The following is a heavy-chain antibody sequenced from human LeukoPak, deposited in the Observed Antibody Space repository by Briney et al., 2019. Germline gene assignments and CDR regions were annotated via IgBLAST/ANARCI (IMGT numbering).Heavy chain of an antibody. V-gene: IGHV3-49*04. CDR3: VRESVRDYYFDF. D-gene: IGHD3-10*02. Sequence: GGSLRLSGSGSGFRFGGYALSWVRQAPGKGLEWVGFIRSKALYGTSEYAASVEGRFAISRDDSNNIVYLQMNSLKTEDTAVYFCVRESVRDYYFDFWGQGTLVTVSS. CDR1: GFRFGGYA. J-gene: IGHJ4*02. CDR2: IRSKALYGTS.